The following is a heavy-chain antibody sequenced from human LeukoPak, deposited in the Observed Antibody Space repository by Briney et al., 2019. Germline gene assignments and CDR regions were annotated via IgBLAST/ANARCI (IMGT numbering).Heavy chain of an antibody. V-gene: IGHV3-7*04. CDR3: AGGTGWLIDY. J-gene: IGHJ4*02. Sequence: GGSLRLSCIASGFTFSNAWMSWVRQVPGKGLEWVANIKQDGSEKYYVDSVKGRFTISRDNAKNSLYLQLNSLRAEDTAVYYCAGGTGWLIDYWGQGTLVTVSS. CDR1: GFTFSNAW. CDR2: IKQDGSEK. D-gene: IGHD6-19*01.